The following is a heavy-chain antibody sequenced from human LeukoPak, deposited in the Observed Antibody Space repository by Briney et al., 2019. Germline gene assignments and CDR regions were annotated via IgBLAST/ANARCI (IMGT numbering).Heavy chain of an antibody. Sequence: GASVKVSCKASGYTFTSYGISWVRQAPGQGLEWMGWISAYNGNTNYAQKLRGRVTMTTDTSTSTAYMELRSLRSDDTAVYYCARTLLITFGGVIAYYYYGMDVWGQGTTVTVSS. D-gene: IGHD3-16*02. CDR3: ARTLLITFGGVIAYYYYGMDV. V-gene: IGHV1-18*01. CDR2: ISAYNGNT. CDR1: GYTFTSYG. J-gene: IGHJ6*02.